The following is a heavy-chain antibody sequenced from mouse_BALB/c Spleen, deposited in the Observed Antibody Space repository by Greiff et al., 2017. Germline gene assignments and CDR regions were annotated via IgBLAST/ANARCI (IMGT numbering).Heavy chain of an antibody. CDR2: IYPGNSDT. CDR1: GYSFTSYW. Sequence: EVQLQQSGTVLARPGASVKMSCKASGYSFTSYWMHWVKQRPGQGLEWIGAIYPGNSDTSYNQKFKGKAKLTAVTSASTAYMELSSLTNEDSAVYYCTRSGPMITTVFDYWGQGTTLTVSS. V-gene: IGHV1-5*01. J-gene: IGHJ2*01. CDR3: TRSGPMITTVFDY. D-gene: IGHD2-4*01.